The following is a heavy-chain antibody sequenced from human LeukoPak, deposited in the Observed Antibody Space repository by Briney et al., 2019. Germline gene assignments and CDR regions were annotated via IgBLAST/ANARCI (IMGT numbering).Heavy chain of an antibody. V-gene: IGHV4-59*01. D-gene: IGHD3-10*01. CDR2: IYYSGTT. CDR3: ARMVRGVIDAFEI. J-gene: IGHJ3*02. Sequence: SETLSLTCTVSGGSISSYYWSWIRQPPGKGLEWIAYIYYSGTTKYHASLKSRVPMSVDTSKNQFSLKLSSVTAADTAVYYCARMVRGVIDAFEIWGQGTMVTVSS. CDR1: GGSISSYY.